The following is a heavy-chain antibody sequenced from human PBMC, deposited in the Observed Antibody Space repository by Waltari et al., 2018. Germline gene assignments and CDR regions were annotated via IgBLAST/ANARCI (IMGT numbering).Heavy chain of an antibody. CDR2: INPNSAGT. CDR1: GYTFTDYY. V-gene: IGHV1-2*06. Sequence: QVQLVQSGAEVKKPGASVKVSCKASGYTFTDYYVHWVRQAPGQGLEWMGRINPNSAGTCYAQSFQGRVTMTRDTSISTAYLELSSLRSDDTAIYYCAREVLLWFMESCDAFDIWGQGTMVTVSS. CDR3: AREVLLWFMESCDAFDI. D-gene: IGHD3-10*01. J-gene: IGHJ3*02.